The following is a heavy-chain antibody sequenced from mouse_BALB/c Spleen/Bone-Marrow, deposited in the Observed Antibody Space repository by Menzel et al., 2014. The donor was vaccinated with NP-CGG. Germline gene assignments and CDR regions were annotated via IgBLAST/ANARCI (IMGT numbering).Heavy chain of an antibody. J-gene: IGHJ2*01. CDR2: IDPANGNI. D-gene: IGHD2-4*01. Sequence: VQLQQSGAELVKPGASVKLSCTASGFNIKDIYMHWVKQRPEQGLEWIGRIDPANGNIKYDPKFQVQATITADPSSNTAYLQLSRLTSENTAVYYCASYHYGYYLVYWGQGTTRTGSS. CDR1: GFNIKDIY. V-gene: IGHV14-3*02. CDR3: ASYHYGYYLVY.